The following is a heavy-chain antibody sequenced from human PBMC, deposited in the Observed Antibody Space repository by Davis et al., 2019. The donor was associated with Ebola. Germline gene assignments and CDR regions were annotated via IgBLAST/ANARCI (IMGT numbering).Heavy chain of an antibody. CDR1: GYSFTSYW. Sequence: GESLKISCQGSGYSFTSYWIGWVRQMPGKGLAWMGIIYPGDSDTRYSPSFQGQVTISADKSITTAYLQWSSLKASDTAMYYCARFLEWKADYWGQGTLVTVSS. V-gene: IGHV5-51*01. D-gene: IGHD3-3*01. CDR3: ARFLEWKADY. J-gene: IGHJ4*02. CDR2: IYPGDSDT.